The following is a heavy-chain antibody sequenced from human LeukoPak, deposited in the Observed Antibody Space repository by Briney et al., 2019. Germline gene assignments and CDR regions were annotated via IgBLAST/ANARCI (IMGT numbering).Heavy chain of an antibody. CDR3: AREGSSGYYYPFDY. D-gene: IGHD3-22*01. V-gene: IGHV3-30*02. J-gene: IGHJ4*02. Sequence: PGGSLRLSCAASGFIFSTYGMHWIRQAPGKGLEWVAFIRNDGRNKRYADSVKGRFTISRDNSKNTLYLQMNSLRAEDTAVYYCAREGSSGYYYPFDYWGQGTLVTVSS. CDR1: GFIFSTYG. CDR2: IRNDGRNK.